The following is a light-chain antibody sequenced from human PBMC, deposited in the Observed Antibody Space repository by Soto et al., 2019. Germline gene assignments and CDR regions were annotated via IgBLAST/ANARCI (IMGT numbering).Light chain of an antibody. CDR3: QQRSNWYT. Sequence: EIELTQSPATLSLSPGETATLSCRASQNVDKFLAWYQQRPGQPPRLLIFDSSNRATGVPVRFSGSGSGTVFTLTISSLEPEDFAVYYCQQRSNWYTFGQGTKVDIK. CDR2: DSS. V-gene: IGKV3-11*01. CDR1: QNVDKF. J-gene: IGKJ2*01.